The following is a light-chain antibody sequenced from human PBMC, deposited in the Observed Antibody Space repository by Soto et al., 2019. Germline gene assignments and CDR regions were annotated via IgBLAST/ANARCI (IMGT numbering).Light chain of an antibody. CDR3: QVWDSSSDHPGV. V-gene: IGLV3-21*04. J-gene: IGLJ1*01. CDR1: NSGSKS. Sequence: SYELTQPPSVSVAPGKTARITCGGNNSGSKSVHWYQQKPGQAPVLVIYYDSDRPSGIPERFSGSNSGNTATLTISRVEAGDEAEYYCQVWDSSSDHPGVFGTGTKLTVL. CDR2: YDS.